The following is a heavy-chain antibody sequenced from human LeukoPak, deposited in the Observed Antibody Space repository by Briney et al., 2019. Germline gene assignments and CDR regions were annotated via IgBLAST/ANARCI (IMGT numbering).Heavy chain of an antibody. D-gene: IGHD6-19*01. Sequence: ASMKVSCKAYGYTFTGYYMHWVRQAPGQGLEWMGWINPNSGGTNYAQKFQGRVTMTRDTSISTAYMELSRLRSDDTAVYYCARVDDSGWYIWRDYWGQGTLVTVSS. CDR1: GYTFTGYY. CDR3: ARVDDSGWYIWRDY. V-gene: IGHV1-2*02. CDR2: INPNSGGT. J-gene: IGHJ4*02.